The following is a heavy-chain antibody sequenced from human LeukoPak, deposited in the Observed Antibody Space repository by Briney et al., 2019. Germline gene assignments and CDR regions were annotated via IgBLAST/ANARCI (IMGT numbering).Heavy chain of an antibody. J-gene: IGHJ4*02. V-gene: IGHV3-15*01. CDR1: GFTFSNAW. Sequence: GGSLRLSCAASGFTFSNAWMSWVRQAPGKGPEWVGRIKSKTDGGSTGYATPVKGRFTISRDDLKNTLYLQMNSLKSEDTAVYYCTTGTPYSHRGYCSGGSCYSGSDYFDYWGQGTLVTVSS. D-gene: IGHD2-15*01. CDR3: TTGTPYSHRGYCSGGSCYSGSDYFDY. CDR2: IKSKTDGGST.